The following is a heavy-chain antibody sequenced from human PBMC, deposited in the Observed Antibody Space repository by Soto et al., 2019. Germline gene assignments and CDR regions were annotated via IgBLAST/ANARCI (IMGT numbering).Heavy chain of an antibody. Sequence: ASVKVSCKASGYTFTSYGISWVRQAPGQGLEWMGWISAYNGNTNYAQKLQGRVTMTTDTSTSTAYMELRSLRSDDTAVYYCARAPTPRGVVVPAAILNLIAFDIWGQGTMVTVSS. V-gene: IGHV1-18*01. CDR3: ARAPTPRGVVVPAAILNLIAFDI. D-gene: IGHD2-2*01. CDR1: GYTFTSYG. J-gene: IGHJ3*02. CDR2: ISAYNGNT.